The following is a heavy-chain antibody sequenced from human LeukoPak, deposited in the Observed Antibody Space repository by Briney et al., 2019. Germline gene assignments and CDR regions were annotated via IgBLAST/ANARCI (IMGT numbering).Heavy chain of an antibody. Sequence: GESLKISCGGSGYTFTDYWIGWVRQMPGKGLEWMGIIYPDDSDTRYSPSFQGQVTISADTSIKTAFLQWSTVKASDTAMYYCARTYFYGSGSPSDAFDIWGQGTMVTVSS. CDR3: ARTYFYGSGSPSDAFDI. J-gene: IGHJ3*02. CDR1: GYTFTDYW. D-gene: IGHD3-10*01. CDR2: IYPDDSDT. V-gene: IGHV5-51*01.